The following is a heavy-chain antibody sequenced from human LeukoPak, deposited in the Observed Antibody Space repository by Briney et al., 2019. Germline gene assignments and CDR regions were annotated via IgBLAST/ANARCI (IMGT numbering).Heavy chain of an antibody. D-gene: IGHD2-2*01. CDR3: ARAHVEVVPAARTVYLANWRDRWAFDI. CDR1: GYTFTSYG. V-gene: IGHV1-18*01. J-gene: IGHJ3*02. CDR2: INAYNGNT. Sequence: GASVKVSCKASGYTFTSYGISWVRQAPGEGLEWMGWINAYNGNTNYAQKLQGRVTMTTDTSTSTAYMELRSLRSDDTAVYYCARAHVEVVPAARTVYLANWRDRWAFDIWGQGTMVTVSS.